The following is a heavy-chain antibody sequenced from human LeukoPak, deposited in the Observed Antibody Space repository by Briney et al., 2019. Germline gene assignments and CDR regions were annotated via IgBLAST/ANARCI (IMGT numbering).Heavy chain of an antibody. Sequence: ASVKISCKVSGYTFTDYYMHWVQQAPGKGLEWMGLVDPEDSETIYAEKFQGRVTITADTSTDTAYMELSSLRSEDTAVYYCANSEPDYYYYMDVWGKGTTVTVSS. CDR3: ANSEPDYYYYMDV. CDR1: GYTFTDYY. V-gene: IGHV1-69-2*01. D-gene: IGHD1-14*01. CDR2: VDPEDSET. J-gene: IGHJ6*03.